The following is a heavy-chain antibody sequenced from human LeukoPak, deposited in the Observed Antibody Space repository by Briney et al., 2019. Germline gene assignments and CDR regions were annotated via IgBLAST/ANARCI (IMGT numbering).Heavy chain of an antibody. CDR3: ARVIAAAVDDAFDI. Sequence: SETLSLTCTVSGGSISSYYWSWIRQPPRKGLEWIGYIHYTGSTNYNPSLKSRVTISVDTSKNQFSLKLSSVTAADTAVYYCARVIAAAVDDAFDIWGQGTMVTVSS. V-gene: IGHV4-59*01. J-gene: IGHJ3*02. CDR2: IHYTGST. D-gene: IGHD6-13*01. CDR1: GGSISSYY.